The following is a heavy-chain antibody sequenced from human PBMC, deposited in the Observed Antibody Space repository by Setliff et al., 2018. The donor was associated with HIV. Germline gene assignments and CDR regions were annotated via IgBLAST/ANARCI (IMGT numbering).Heavy chain of an antibody. D-gene: IGHD3-10*01. Sequence: PGGSLRLSCAASGFSFSNYAMGWVRQAPGKGLEWVSGIRGSGSSTFYGDSVKGRFTISRDNSKNTLYLQMNSLRAEDTAVYYCAKDPNYGSGTYPDSFQIWGQGTMVTVSS. J-gene: IGHJ3*02. CDR3: AKDPNYGSGTYPDSFQI. CDR1: GFSFSNYA. CDR2: IRGSGSST. V-gene: IGHV3-23*01.